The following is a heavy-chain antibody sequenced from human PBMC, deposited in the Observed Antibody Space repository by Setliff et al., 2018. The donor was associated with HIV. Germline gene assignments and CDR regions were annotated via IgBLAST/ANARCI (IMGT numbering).Heavy chain of an antibody. D-gene: IGHD3-10*01. Sequence: GGSLRLSCAASGLTFSSFSMNWVRQAPGKGPEWVSSISSRSTYIYYADSVKGRFTISRDDARNSLHLQMNSLRAEDTAIYYCARDFAGFDYWGRGILVTVSS. CDR1: GLTFSSFS. CDR3: ARDFAGFDY. CDR2: ISSRSTYI. J-gene: IGHJ4*02. V-gene: IGHV3-21*01.